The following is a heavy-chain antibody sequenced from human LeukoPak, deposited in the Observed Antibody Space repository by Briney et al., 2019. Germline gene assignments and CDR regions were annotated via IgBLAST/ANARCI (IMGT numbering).Heavy chain of an antibody. Sequence: GGSLRLSCAVSGLTFSRYAMSWVRQAPGKGLEWVSAISESGSGTYYADFVKGRFTISRDNSKDTLSLQMNSLRAEDTAVYYCAKDIAQGYTFGSIEQDYWGQGTLVTVSS. CDR2: ISESGSGT. J-gene: IGHJ4*02. D-gene: IGHD5-18*01. CDR1: GLTFSRYA. CDR3: AKDIAQGYTFGSIEQDY. V-gene: IGHV3-23*01.